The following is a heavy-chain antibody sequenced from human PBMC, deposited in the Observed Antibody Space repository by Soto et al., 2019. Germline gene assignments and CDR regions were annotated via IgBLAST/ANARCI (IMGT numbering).Heavy chain of an antibody. J-gene: IGHJ6*02. CDR1: GFTFSSYG. Sequence: VQLVESGGGVVQPGRSLRLSCAASGFTFSSYGMHWVRQAPGKGLEWVAVISYDGSNKYYADSVKGRFTISRDNSKNTLYLQMNSLRAEDTAVYYCAKDLSATYYYYGMDVWGQGTTVTVSS. CDR3: AKDLSATYYYYGMDV. V-gene: IGHV3-30*18. CDR2: ISYDGSNK.